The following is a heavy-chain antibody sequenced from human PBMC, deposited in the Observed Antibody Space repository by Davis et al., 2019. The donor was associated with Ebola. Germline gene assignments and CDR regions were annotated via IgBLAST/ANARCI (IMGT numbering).Heavy chain of an antibody. V-gene: IGHV3-11*06. CDR3: VRDTYYYYNTMDV. J-gene: IGHJ6*04. CDR2: ISSSSSYT. CDR1: GFTFSDYY. Sequence: GGSLRLSCAASGFTFSDYYMSWIRQAPGKGLEWVSYISSSSSYTNYADSVKGRFTISRDNSKNTLYLQMNSLRAEDTAVYYCVRDTYYYYNTMDVWGKGTAVTVSS.